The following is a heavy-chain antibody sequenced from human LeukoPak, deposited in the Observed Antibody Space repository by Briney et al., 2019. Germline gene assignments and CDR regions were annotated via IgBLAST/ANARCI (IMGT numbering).Heavy chain of an antibody. V-gene: IGHV3-21*04. D-gene: IGHD1-26*01. CDR1: AFSLKAYN. CDR3: VRDRGTYRPIDY. Sequence: GGSLRLSCAASAFSLKAYNMNWVRQAPGKGLKWVSSISYTGTYIYYADSVKGRFTISRDNAQNSLYLQMNSLRAEDTAIYYCVRDRGTYRPIDYWGQGTLVTVSS. CDR2: ISYTGTYI. J-gene: IGHJ4*02.